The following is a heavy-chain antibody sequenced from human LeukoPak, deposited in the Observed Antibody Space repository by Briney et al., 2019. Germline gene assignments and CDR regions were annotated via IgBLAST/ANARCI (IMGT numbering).Heavy chain of an antibody. CDR2: IRYDGSHK. J-gene: IGHJ4*02. CDR1: GFSFSSYW. Sequence: GGSLRLSCVASGFSFSSYWRAWVRQAPGKGLEWVANIRYDGSHKYYVDSVKGRFTISRDNAKNSVYLQMNSLRVDDTAVYFCASSHDSSGNDWGQGTMVTVSS. V-gene: IGHV3-7*01. CDR3: ASSHDSSGND. D-gene: IGHD3-22*01.